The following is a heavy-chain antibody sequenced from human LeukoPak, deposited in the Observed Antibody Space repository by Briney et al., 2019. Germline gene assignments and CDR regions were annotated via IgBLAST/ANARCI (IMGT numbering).Heavy chain of an antibody. CDR2: ISGSGGST. D-gene: IGHD2-2*01. J-gene: IGHJ4*02. CDR3: AKGYCSSTSCSYYFDY. V-gene: IGHV3-23*01. CDR1: GFTFSSYA. Sequence: GGSLRLSCAASGFTFSSYAMSWVRQAPGKGLEWVSAISGSGGSTYYVDSVKGRFTISRDNSENTLYLQMNSLRAEDTAVYYCAKGYCSSTSCSYYFDYWGQGTLVTVSS.